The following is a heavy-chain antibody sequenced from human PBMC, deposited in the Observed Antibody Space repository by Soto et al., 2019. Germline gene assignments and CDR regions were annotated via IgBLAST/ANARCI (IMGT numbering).Heavy chain of an antibody. CDR2: IIPIFGTA. Sequence: SVKVSCKASGGTFSSYAISWVRQAPGQGLEWMGGIIPIFGTANYAQKFQGRVTITADESTSTAYMELSSLRSEDTAVYYCARSVWDYYDSSAKACLTGWGQGTLVTVSS. V-gene: IGHV1-69*13. J-gene: IGHJ4*02. D-gene: IGHD3-22*01. CDR3: ARSVWDYYDSSAKACLTG. CDR1: GGTFSSYA.